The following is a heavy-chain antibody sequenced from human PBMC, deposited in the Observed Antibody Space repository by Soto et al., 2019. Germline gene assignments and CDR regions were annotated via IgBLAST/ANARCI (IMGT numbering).Heavy chain of an antibody. D-gene: IGHD6-13*01. Sequence: EVQLLESGGGWVQPGGSLRLSCAASGFTFSSYAMSWVRQAPGKGLEWVSAISGSGGSTYYADSVKGRFTISRDNSKNTPYLQMNSLRAEDTAVYYCAKGRTYLAARLMFDYWGQGTLVTVSS. CDR1: GFTFSSYA. CDR2: ISGSGGST. CDR3: AKGRTYLAARLMFDY. V-gene: IGHV3-23*01. J-gene: IGHJ4*02.